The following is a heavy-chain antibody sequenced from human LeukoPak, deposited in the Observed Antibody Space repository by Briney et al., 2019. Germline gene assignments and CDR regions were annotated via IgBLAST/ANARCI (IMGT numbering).Heavy chain of an antibody. CDR1: GFTVSSNY. CDR3: ARDLAVAGTRTFDY. D-gene: IGHD6-19*01. J-gene: IGHJ4*02. V-gene: IGHV3-66*01. CDR2: IYSGGST. Sequence: SGGSLRLSCAASGFTVSSNYMSWVRQAPGKGLKWVSVIYSGGSTYYADSVKGRFTIPRDNSKNTLHLQMNSLRPEDTAVYYCARDLAVAGTRTFDYWGQGTLVTVSS.